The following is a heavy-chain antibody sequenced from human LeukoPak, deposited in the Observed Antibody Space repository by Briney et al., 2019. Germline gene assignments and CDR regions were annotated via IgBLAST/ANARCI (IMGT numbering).Heavy chain of an antibody. CDR3: ARWTADPMYDY. CDR1: GGSISSHY. V-gene: IGHV4-59*11. J-gene: IGHJ4*02. D-gene: IGHD2-21*02. Sequence: PSETLSLTCTASGGSISSHYWSWIRQPPGKGLEWIGYIYYSGSTNYNPSLKSRVTISVDTSKNQFSLKLSSVTAADTAVYYCARWTADPMYDYWGQGTLVTVSS. CDR2: IYYSGST.